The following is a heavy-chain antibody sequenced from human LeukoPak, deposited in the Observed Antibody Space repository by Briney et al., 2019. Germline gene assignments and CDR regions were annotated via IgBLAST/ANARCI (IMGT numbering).Heavy chain of an antibody. CDR2: LTRTSTYI. J-gene: IGHJ6*03. Sequence: GGSLRLSCAASGFTFGTYNMNWVRQAPGEGLEWVSSLTRTSTYIYYADSVKGRFTISRDDANNSLYLQMDSLRAEDTAVYYCVRDFQENYGGGGHYYYMDVWGKGTTVTVSS. D-gene: IGHD2-21*01. CDR1: GFTFGTYN. V-gene: IGHV3-21*01. CDR3: VRDFQENYGGGGHYYYMDV.